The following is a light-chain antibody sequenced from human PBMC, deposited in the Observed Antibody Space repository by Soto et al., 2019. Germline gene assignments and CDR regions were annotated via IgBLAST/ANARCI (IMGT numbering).Light chain of an antibody. CDR1: QGISNY. J-gene: IGKJ1*01. Sequence: DIQMTQSPSSLSASVGDRVTITCRARQGISNYLAWYQQKPGEVPKLLIYAASTLQSGVPSRFSGSGSGTDFTLTISSLQPEDVATYHGLQYNDAPWTFRPGTKVQIK. V-gene: IGKV1-27*01. CDR3: LQYNDAPWT. CDR2: AAS.